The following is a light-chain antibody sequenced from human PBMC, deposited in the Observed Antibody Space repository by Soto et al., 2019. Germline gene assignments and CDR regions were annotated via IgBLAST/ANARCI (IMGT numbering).Light chain of an antibody. CDR1: SSDVGGYNY. CDR3: SSYTSFSTYV. Sequence: QSVLTQPPSASGSPGQSVAISCTGTSSDVGGYNYVSWYQQHPGKAPKLMIYEVNKRPSGVPDRFSGSKSGNTASLTVSGLQAEDEADYYCSSYTSFSTYVFGTGTKVTVL. V-gene: IGLV2-8*01. CDR2: EVN. J-gene: IGLJ1*01.